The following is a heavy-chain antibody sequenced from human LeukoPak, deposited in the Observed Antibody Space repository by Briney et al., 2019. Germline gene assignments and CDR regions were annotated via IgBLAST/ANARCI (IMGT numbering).Heavy chain of an antibody. CDR2: IIPIFGTA. J-gene: IGHJ4*02. V-gene: IGHV1-69*05. Sequence: GASVKVSCKASGGTFSSYAISWVRQAPGQGLEWMGGIIPIFGTANYAQKFQGRVTITTDESTSTAYMELSSLRSEDTAVYYCAGTPRYCTNGVCYLDYWGQGTLVTVSS. CDR1: GGTFSSYA. D-gene: IGHD2-8*01. CDR3: AGTPRYCTNGVCYLDY.